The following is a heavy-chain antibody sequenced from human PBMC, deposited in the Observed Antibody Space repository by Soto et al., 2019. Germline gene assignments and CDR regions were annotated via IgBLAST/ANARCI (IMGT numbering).Heavy chain of an antibody. D-gene: IGHD1-26*01. CDR1: GYTFTSYG. V-gene: IGHV1-18*01. Sequence: ASVKVSXKASGYTFTSYGLTWVRQAPGQGLEWMGWISAYNGNTNYAQKLQGRLTVTTDTSTSTAYMELRSLRSDDTAVYYCAVYSGSFPWAFDIWGQGTMVTVSS. CDR2: ISAYNGNT. J-gene: IGHJ3*02. CDR3: AVYSGSFPWAFDI.